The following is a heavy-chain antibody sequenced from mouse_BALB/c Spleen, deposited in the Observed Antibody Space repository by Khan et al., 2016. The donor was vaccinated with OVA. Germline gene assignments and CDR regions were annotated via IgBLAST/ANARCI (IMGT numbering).Heavy chain of an antibody. J-gene: IGHJ4*01. Sequence: EVQLVESGPGLVKPSQSLSLTCTVTGYSITSDYAWNWIRPFPGNKLEWMGYISYSGTTSYNPSLKSRISITRDTSKNQFFLKLNFVTTEETATYYCERRGDGYDGAKDYWGQGTSVTVSS. D-gene: IGHD2-2*01. CDR2: ISYSGTT. CDR1: GYSITSDYA. V-gene: IGHV3-2*02. CDR3: ERRGDGYDGAKDY.